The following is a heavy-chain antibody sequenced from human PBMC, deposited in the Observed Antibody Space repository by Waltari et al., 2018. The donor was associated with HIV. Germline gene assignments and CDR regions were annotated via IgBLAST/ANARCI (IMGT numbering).Heavy chain of an antibody. CDR3: ARDKAPCGGSSALDY. CDR2: INYDGSDK. CDR1: GLPCGSYG. D-gene: IGHD2-21*01. J-gene: IGHJ4*02. V-gene: IGHV3-33*08. Sequence: VQTLASGGGVGSPGKSQQFSGATRGLPCGSYGCHWVRQAPGKGLEWVAVINYDGSDKFYADSVKGRFLISRDNSKNSLLLQMNSLRDEDTGLYYCARDKAPCGGSSALDYWGQGTLVTVS.